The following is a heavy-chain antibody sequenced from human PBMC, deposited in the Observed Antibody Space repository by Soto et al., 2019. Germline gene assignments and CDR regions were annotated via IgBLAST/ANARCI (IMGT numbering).Heavy chain of an antibody. CDR1: GFTFSSYW. CDR3: ASDLSGRADV. V-gene: IGHV3-74*01. D-gene: IGHD3-10*01. CDR2: MNEDGGTT. J-gene: IGHJ6*02. Sequence: GGSLRLSCAASGFTFSSYWMHWVRQAPGEGLVWVSRMNEDGGTTDYADSVKGRFTISRDNAKNTLYLQMNSLRVEDTAVYYCASDLSGRADVWGQGTTVTVSS.